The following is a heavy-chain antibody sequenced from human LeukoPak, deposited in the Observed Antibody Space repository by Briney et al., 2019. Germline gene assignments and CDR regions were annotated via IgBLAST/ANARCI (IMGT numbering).Heavy chain of an antibody. CDR2: IYYSGST. J-gene: IGHJ3*02. V-gene: IGHV4-31*03. CDR1: GGSISSGGYY. Sequence: PSETLSLTCTVSGGSISSGGYYWSWIRQHPGKGLEWIGYIYYSGSTYCNPSLKSRVTISVDTSKNQFSLKLSSVTAADTAVYYCARDLKSYDAFDIWGQGTMVTVSS. CDR3: ARDLKSYDAFDI.